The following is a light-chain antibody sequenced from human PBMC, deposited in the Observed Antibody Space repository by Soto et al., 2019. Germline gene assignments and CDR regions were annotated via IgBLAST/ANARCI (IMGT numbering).Light chain of an antibody. CDR1: QDISNY. CDR2: DAS. Sequence: DIQMTQSPSSLSASVGDRVTITCQASQDISNYLNWYQQKPGKAPKLLNYDASNVETGVPSRFSGSGSGTYFTFTISSLQPEDIATYYCQQYDNLPPHFGQGTKLEIK. V-gene: IGKV1-33*01. CDR3: QQYDNLPPH. J-gene: IGKJ2*01.